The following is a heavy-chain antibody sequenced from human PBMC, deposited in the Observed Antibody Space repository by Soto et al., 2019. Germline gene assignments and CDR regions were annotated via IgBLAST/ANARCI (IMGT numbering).Heavy chain of an antibody. CDR2: ISGSGGST. CDR1: GFTFSSYA. D-gene: IGHD3-16*02. CDR3: CLNLRLGELSYFDY. J-gene: IGHJ4*02. Sequence: EVQLLESGGGLVQPGGSLRLSCAASGFTFSSYAMSWVRQAPGKGLEWVSAISGSGGSTYYADSVKGRFTISRDNSKNTLYLQMNSLRAEDTAVYYCCLNLRLGELSYFDYWGQGTLVTVSS. V-gene: IGHV3-23*01.